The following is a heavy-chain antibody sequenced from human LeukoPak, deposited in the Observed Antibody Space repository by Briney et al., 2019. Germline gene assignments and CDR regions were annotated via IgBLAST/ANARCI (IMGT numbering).Heavy chain of an antibody. V-gene: IGHV1-18*01. Sequence: RASVKVSCKASGYSFSSSGINWVRQAPGHGLEWMGWISASNGNTDYAQNFQGRVTMTTDTSTSTAYMELKSLRSDDTAVYYCAREGRLAPWLVPGGWFDPWGQGTLVTVSS. J-gene: IGHJ5*02. CDR1: GYSFSSSG. CDR3: AREGRLAPWLVPGGWFDP. D-gene: IGHD6-19*01. CDR2: ISASNGNT.